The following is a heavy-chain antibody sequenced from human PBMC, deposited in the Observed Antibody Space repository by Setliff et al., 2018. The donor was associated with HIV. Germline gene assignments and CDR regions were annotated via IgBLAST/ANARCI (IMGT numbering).Heavy chain of an antibody. CDR2: ILDGRVT. D-gene: IGHD6-19*01. J-gene: IGHJ5*02. Sequence: SETLSLTCTVSGDSITSGHFYWGWIRQALGKGLEWIGNILDGRVTFFNPSLRGRVTISVDASKNQVSLNLRSVTAADSAVYHCARPHSGRGGGAYFDPWGQGILVTVSS. V-gene: IGHV4-39*01. CDR1: GDSITSGHFY. CDR3: ARPHSGRGGGAYFDP.